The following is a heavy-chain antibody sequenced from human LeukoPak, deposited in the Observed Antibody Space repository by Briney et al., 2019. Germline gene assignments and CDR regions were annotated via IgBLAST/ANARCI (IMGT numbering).Heavy chain of an antibody. D-gene: IGHD3-10*01. V-gene: IGHV3-23*01. CDR2: ISGSGGST. CDR1: GFTFSSYA. J-gene: IGHJ5*02. CDR3: AKDFVVRGVIWGWFDP. Sequence: GGSLRLSCAASGFTFSSYAMSWVRQAPGKGLEWVSAISGSGGSTYYADSVKGRFTISRDNSKNTLYLQMNSLRAEDTAVYYCAKDFVVRGVIWGWFDPWGQGTLVTVSS.